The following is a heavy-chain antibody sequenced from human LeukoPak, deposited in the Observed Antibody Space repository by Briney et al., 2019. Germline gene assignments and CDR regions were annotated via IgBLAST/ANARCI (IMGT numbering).Heavy chain of an antibody. CDR3: ARSHFLAARPSPPRY. J-gene: IGHJ4*02. Sequence: SDTLSLTCNVSGGSISSYYWSWIRQPPGKGLDWIGYIYYSGSTNYNPSLNSRVTISVDTAKNQFSLKLSSVTAADTAVYYCARSHFLAARPSPPRYWGQGTLVTVSS. V-gene: IGHV4-59*07. CDR1: GGSISSYY. CDR2: IYYSGST. D-gene: IGHD6-6*01.